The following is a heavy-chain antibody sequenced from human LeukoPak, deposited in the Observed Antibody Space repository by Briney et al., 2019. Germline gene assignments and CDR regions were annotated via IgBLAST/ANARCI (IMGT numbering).Heavy chain of an antibody. J-gene: IGHJ6*02. Sequence: GGSLRLSCAASGFTFSSYWMSWVRQAPGKGLEWVANIKQDGSEKYYADSVKGRFTISRDNAKNSLYLQMNSLRAEDTAVYYCARDGSSVPYYGMDVWGQGTTVTVSS. V-gene: IGHV3-7*04. D-gene: IGHD2-15*01. CDR2: IKQDGSEK. CDR1: GFTFSSYW. CDR3: ARDGSSVPYYGMDV.